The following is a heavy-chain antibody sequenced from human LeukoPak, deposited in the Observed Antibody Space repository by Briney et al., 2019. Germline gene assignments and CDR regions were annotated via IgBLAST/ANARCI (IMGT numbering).Heavy chain of an antibody. CDR3: AREVGATTNYFDY. D-gene: IGHD1-26*01. J-gene: IGHJ4*02. CDR1: GYSFTSYW. CDR2: ISYDGSNK. Sequence: GESLKISCKGSGYSFTSYWIGWVRQAPGKGLEWVAVISYDGSNKYYADSVKGRFTISRDNSKNTLYLQMNSLRAEDTAVYYCAREVGATTNYFDYWGQGTLVTVSS. V-gene: IGHV3-30*19.